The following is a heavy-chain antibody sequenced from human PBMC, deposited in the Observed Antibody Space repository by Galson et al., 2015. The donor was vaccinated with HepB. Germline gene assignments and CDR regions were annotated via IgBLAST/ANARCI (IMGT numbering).Heavy chain of an antibody. J-gene: IGHJ5*02. CDR1: GFTFPDSS. CDR3: TRAPSRIVVVPGNWFDP. D-gene: IGHD2-21*01. V-gene: IGHV3-49*03. Sequence: SLRLSCAGSGFTFPDSSMSWFRQAPGKGLEWVGFIGRKTSGGSTEYAASVKGRFNISRDDSKSIVYLQMNSLRMEDTAVYYCTRAPSRIVVVPGNWFDPWGQGTLVTVSS. CDR2: IGRKTSGGST.